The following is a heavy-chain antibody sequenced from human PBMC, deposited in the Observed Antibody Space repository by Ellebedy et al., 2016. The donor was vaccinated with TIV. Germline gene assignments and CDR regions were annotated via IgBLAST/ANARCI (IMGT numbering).Heavy chain of an antibody. J-gene: IGHJ5*01. CDR3: ARRGSYGDYAVQINNWFGS. D-gene: IGHD4-17*01. CDR1: GFSFRSYW. Sequence: GESLKISCEAFGFSFRSYWMSWVRQAPGKGLEWVANIRGDSEKYYVDSVKGRFIISRDNSKNTLYLQMHSLRVGDTAVYYCARRGSYGDYAVQINNWFGSWGQGTLVTVSS. CDR2: IRGDSEK. V-gene: IGHV3-7*01.